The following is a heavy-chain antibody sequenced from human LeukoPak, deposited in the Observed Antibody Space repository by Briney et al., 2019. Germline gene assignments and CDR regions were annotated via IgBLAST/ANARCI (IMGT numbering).Heavy chain of an antibody. Sequence: ASVKVSCKASGYTFTNYGISWVRQAPGQGLEWMGWISAYNGNTNYAQRLQGRVTVTTETSTSTAYMELRSLRPDGTAIYYCARKPTAYPNDYWGQGTLVTVSS. CDR1: GYTFTNYG. CDR2: ISAYNGNT. CDR3: ARKPTAYPNDY. V-gene: IGHV1-18*04. J-gene: IGHJ4*02. D-gene: IGHD4/OR15-4a*01.